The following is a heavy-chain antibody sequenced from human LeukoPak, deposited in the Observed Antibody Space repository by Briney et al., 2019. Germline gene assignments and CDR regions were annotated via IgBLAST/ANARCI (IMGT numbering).Heavy chain of an antibody. Sequence: GGSLRLSCAASGFTFSSYTMSWVRQAPGKGLEWVGRIKSKTDGGTTDYAAPVKGRFTISRDDSKNTLYLQMNSLKTEDTAVYYCTTGDYVWGSYRPHNYFDYWGQGTLVTVSS. J-gene: IGHJ4*02. CDR1: GFTFSSYT. CDR2: IKSKTDGGTT. CDR3: TTGDYVWGSYRPHNYFDY. D-gene: IGHD3-16*02. V-gene: IGHV3-15*01.